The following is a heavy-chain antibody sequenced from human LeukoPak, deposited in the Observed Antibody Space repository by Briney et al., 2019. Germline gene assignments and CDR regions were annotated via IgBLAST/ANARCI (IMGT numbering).Heavy chain of an antibody. J-gene: IGHJ4*02. CDR1: GGSISSSSYY. Sequence: SETLSLTCTVSGGSISSSSYYWGWIRQPPGKGLEWIGSIYYSGSTYYNPSLKSRVTISVDTSKNQFSLKLSSVTAADTAVYYCARSYYYDSSGYYRGRYYFDYWGQGTLVTVSS. CDR3: ARSYYYDSSGYYRGRYYFDY. D-gene: IGHD3-22*01. V-gene: IGHV4-39*01. CDR2: IYYSGST.